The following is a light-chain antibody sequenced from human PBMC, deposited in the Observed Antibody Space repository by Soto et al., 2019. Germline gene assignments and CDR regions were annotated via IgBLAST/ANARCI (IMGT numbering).Light chain of an antibody. J-gene: IGKJ4*01. CDR3: QQYGNLPPT. V-gene: IGKV3-20*01. CDR1: QSVSNRY. CDR2: GAS. Sequence: EIVLTQSPGTLSLSPGERATLSCRASQSVSNRYLAWYQQKPGQAPRLLMYGASSRATGIPARFSGSGSGTDFTLTISSLEAEDFAVYHCQQYGNLPPTFGGGTKVEIK.